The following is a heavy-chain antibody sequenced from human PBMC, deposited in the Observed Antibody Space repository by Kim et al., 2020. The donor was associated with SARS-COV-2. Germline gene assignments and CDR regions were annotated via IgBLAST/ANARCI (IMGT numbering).Heavy chain of an antibody. V-gene: IGHV4-38-2*02. CDR3: ARCKDTAMVGY. J-gene: IGHJ4*02. CDR1: GYSISSGYY. D-gene: IGHD5-18*01. CDR2: IYHSGST. Sequence: SETLSLTCTVSGYSISSGYYWGWIRQPPGKGLEWIGSIYHSGSTYYNPSLKSRVTISVDTSKNQFSLKLSSVTAADTAVYYCARCKDTAMVGYWGQGTLVTVSS.